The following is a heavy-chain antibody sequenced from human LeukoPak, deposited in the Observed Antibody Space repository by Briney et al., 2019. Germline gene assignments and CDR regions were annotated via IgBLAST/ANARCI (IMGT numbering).Heavy chain of an antibody. CDR2: IYYSGNT. Sequence: SETLALTCTVSGGSISSSSYYWGWIRQPPGKGLEWIGSIYYSGNTYFNPSLKSRVTISVDTSKNQFALKLSSVTAADTAFYCCARHSNGYFDYWGQGTLVTVSS. J-gene: IGHJ4*01. CDR1: GGSISSSSYY. V-gene: IGHV4-39*01. D-gene: IGHD3-22*01. CDR3: ARHSNGYFDY.